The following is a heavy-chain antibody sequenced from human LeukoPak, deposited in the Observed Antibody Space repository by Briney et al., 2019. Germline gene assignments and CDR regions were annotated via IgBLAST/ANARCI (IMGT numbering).Heavy chain of an antibody. CDR1: GGSISGYY. Sequence: SETLSLTCTVSGGSISGYYWSWIRQSPGKGLESLGYIYYTGSTNYNPSLKSRVTMSVDTSNNQFSLKLSSVTAADTAVYYCASVAAADDGPYYFDFWGQGTLVTVSS. CDR2: IYYTGST. CDR3: ASVAAADDGPYYFDF. J-gene: IGHJ4*02. V-gene: IGHV4-59*01. D-gene: IGHD6-13*01.